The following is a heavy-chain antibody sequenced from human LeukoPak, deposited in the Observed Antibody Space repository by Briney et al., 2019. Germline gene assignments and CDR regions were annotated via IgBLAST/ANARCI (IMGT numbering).Heavy chain of an antibody. CDR2: IIPIFGTA. V-gene: IGHV1-69*13. CDR3: ARDYRLEPLYYYGMDV. D-gene: IGHD1-1*01. CDR1: GGTFSSYA. Sequence: SVKVSCKASGGTFSSYAISWVRQAPGQGLEWMGGIIPIFGTANYAQKFQGRVTITADESTSTAYMGLSSLRSEDTAVYYCARDYRLEPLYYYGMDVWGQGTTVTVSS. J-gene: IGHJ6*02.